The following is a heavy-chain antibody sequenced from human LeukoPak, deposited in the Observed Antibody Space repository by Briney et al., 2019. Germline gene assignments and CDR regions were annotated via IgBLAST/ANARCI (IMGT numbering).Heavy chain of an antibody. Sequence: GGSLRLSCAASGFTFSSYGMHWVRQAPGKGLEWVAVISYDGSNKFYADSVKGRFTISRDNSKNTLYLQMNSLRAEDTAVYYCARDDEYYYGSGSYPQHWGQGTLVTVSS. CDR3: ARDDEYYYGSGSYPQH. CDR1: GFTFSSYG. D-gene: IGHD3-10*01. V-gene: IGHV3-33*05. CDR2: ISYDGSNK. J-gene: IGHJ1*01.